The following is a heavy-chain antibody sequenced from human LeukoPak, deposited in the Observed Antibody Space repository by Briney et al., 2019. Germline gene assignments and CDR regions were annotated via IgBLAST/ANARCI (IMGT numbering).Heavy chain of an antibody. Sequence: PGGSLRLSCAASGFTFSSYAMSWVRQAPGKGLEWVSAIRGSGGSTYYADSVKGRFTISRDNSKNTLYLQMNSLRAEDTAVYYCAKGPLHCSSTSCYTYYYYYMDVWGKGTTVTVSS. CDR3: AKGPLHCSSTSCYTYYYYYMDV. J-gene: IGHJ6*03. CDR1: GFTFSSYA. CDR2: IRGSGGST. D-gene: IGHD2-2*01. V-gene: IGHV3-23*01.